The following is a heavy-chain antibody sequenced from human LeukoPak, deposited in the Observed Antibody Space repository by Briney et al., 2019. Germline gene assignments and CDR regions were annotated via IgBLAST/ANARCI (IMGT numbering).Heavy chain of an antibody. CDR1: VGSISSYY. CDR2: IYYSGST. J-gene: IGHJ6*02. Sequence: SGTLSLTCTVSVGSISSYYWSWIRQPPGRGLEWIGCIYYSGSTNYNPTLKSRVTISVDTSKNQFSLKLSSVTAADTAVYYCARASVRYYYYGMDVWGQGTTVTVSS. V-gene: IGHV4-59*01. D-gene: IGHD2-2*01. CDR3: ARASVRYYYYGMDV.